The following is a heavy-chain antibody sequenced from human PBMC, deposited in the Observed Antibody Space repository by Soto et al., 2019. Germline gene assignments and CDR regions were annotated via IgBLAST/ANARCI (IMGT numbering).Heavy chain of an antibody. Sequence: EVELVESGGGLVKPGGSLRLSCAASAFNFSTYSMNWVRQAPGKGLEWVSSISSRGSYIYYADSVRGLFTISRDNDKNSLYLQMDSLRGEDKAVYYCARGSLTSSQVSYFDYWGQGPMVTVAS. D-gene: IGHD2-2*01. V-gene: IGHV3-21*06. CDR2: ISSRGSYI. J-gene: IGHJ4*02. CDR3: ARGSLTSSQVSYFDY. CDR1: AFNFSTYS.